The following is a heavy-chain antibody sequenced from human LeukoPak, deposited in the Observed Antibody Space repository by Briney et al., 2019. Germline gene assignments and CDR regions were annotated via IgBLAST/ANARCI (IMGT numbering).Heavy chain of an antibody. J-gene: IGHJ4*02. Sequence: GGSLRLSCAASGFTVSSNYMSWVRQAPGKGLEWVSVIYSGGSTYYADSVEGRFTISRDNSKNTLYLQMNSLRAEDTAVYYCARGSMVRGVIGYWGQGTLVTVSS. D-gene: IGHD3-10*01. CDR1: GFTVSSNY. V-gene: IGHV3-53*01. CDR3: ARGSMVRGVIGY. CDR2: IYSGGST.